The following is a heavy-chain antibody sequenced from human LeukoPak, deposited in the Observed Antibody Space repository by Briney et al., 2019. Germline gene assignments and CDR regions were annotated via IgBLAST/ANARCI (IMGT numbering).Heavy chain of an antibody. CDR2: IRGDGRAT. V-gene: IGHV3-74*03. D-gene: IGHD3-22*01. Sequence: PGGSMRLSCAASGFIFTDYWMHWVRQAPGKELVWVARIRGDGRATTYADSVKGRFTISRDNAKNSLYLQMNSLRAEDTALYYCAKDGGYYYDSKGRFHYWGQGTLVTVSS. J-gene: IGHJ4*02. CDR1: GFIFTDYW. CDR3: AKDGGYYYDSKGRFHY.